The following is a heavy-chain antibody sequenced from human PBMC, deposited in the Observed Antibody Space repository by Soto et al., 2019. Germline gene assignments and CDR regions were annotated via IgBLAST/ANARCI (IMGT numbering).Heavy chain of an antibody. CDR2: INQDGSEK. Sequence: VLLMESGGGLVQPGGSLRLSCAASGFTFSTYWMDWVRQTPGKGLEWVANINQDGSEKNYVDSVKGRFTIYRDNAKNSLYLQMSSLTAEDSALYYCSRSLNSWGQGTLVTVSS. CDR3: SRSLNS. J-gene: IGHJ4*02. CDR1: GFTFSTYW. V-gene: IGHV3-7*01.